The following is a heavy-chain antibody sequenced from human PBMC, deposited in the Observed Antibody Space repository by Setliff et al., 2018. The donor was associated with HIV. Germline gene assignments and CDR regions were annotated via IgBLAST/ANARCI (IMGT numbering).Heavy chain of an antibody. V-gene: IGHV1-46*01. CDR1: GYTFTSYY. CDR3: ARDNTAFDI. J-gene: IGHJ3*02. D-gene: IGHD2-2*02. CDR2: VYPSDGST. Sequence: ASVKVSCKASGYTFTSYYMHWVRQAPGQGLEWMGMVYPSDGSTSYAQKFQGRVTMTRDTSTSTIHMELNSLTSEDTAVYYCARDNTAFDIWGQGTMVTVSS.